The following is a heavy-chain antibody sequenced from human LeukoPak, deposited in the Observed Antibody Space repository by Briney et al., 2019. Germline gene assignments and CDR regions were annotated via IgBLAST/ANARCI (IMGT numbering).Heavy chain of an antibody. V-gene: IGHV1-18*01. J-gene: IGHJ4*02. CDR1: GYTFTSYG. CDR2: ISAYNGNT. Sequence: GASVKVSCKASGYTFTSYGISWVRQAPGQGLEWMGWISAYNGNTNYAQKLQGRVTMTTDTSTSTAYMELSSLRSEDTAVYYCAGSITIFGVVLHWGQGTLVTVSS. D-gene: IGHD3-3*01. CDR3: AGSITIFGVVLH.